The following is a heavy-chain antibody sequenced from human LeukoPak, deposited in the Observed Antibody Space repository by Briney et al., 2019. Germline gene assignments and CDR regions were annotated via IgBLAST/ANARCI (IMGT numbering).Heavy chain of an antibody. CDR1: GDSLSSYY. J-gene: IGHJ4*02. Sequence: SETLSLTCTVSGDSLSSYYWSWIRQPPGKGLEWIGYIYYSGSTNYNPSLKSRVTISVDTSKIQFSLKLSSVTAADTAVYYCAREIAYYDSSGYYRAESSFDYWGQGTLVTVSS. CDR3: AREIAYYDSSGYYRAESSFDY. D-gene: IGHD3-22*01. CDR2: IYYSGST. V-gene: IGHV4-59*01.